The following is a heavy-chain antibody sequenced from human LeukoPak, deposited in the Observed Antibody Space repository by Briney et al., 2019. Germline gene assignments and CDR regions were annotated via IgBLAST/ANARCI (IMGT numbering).Heavy chain of an antibody. CDR3: AKAMGSRSGYAIDY. D-gene: IGHD5-12*01. J-gene: IGHJ4*02. V-gene: IGHV3-9*01. CDR1: GFTFDDYA. Sequence: SLRLSCAASGFTFDDYAMHWVRQAPGKGLEWVSGINWNSGSIGYADSVKGRFTISRDNAKNSLYLQMNSLRAEDTALYYCAKAMGSRSGYAIDYWGQGTLVTVSS. CDR2: INWNSGSI.